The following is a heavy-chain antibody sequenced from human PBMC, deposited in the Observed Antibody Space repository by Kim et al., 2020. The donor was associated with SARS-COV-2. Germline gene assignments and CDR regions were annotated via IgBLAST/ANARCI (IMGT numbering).Heavy chain of an antibody. J-gene: IGHJ4*02. V-gene: IGHV4-34*13. D-gene: IGHD4-17*01. CDR3: ARERERESTVVTPIDY. Sequence: SLKSRFTISVDTYKNQFSLKLSSVTAADTAVYYCARERERESTVVTPIDYWGQGTLVTVSS.